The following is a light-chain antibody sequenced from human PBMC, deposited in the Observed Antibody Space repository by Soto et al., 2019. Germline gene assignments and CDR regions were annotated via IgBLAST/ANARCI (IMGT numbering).Light chain of an antibody. CDR2: GAS. Sequence: EIVLTQSPGTLSLSPGERATLSCRASQSVSSSYLAWYQQKPGQAPRLLIYGASSRATGIPDRFSGSGSGTDFILTISRLEPEDFAVYYCQQYGSSLYTFGQWTKLEIK. CDR1: QSVSSSY. V-gene: IGKV3-20*01. J-gene: IGKJ2*01. CDR3: QQYGSSLYT.